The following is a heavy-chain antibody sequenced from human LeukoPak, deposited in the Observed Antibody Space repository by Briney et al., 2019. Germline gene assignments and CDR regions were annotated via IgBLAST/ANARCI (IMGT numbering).Heavy chain of an antibody. CDR1: GGSFSGYY. Sequence: SETLSLTCAVYGGSFSGYYWSWIRQPPGKGLEWIGEINHSGSTNYNPSLKSRVTISVDTSKNQFSLKLSSVTAADTAVYYCARGEYSGYYDYWGRGTLVTVSS. CDR3: ARGEYSGYYDY. D-gene: IGHD5-12*01. CDR2: INHSGST. J-gene: IGHJ4*02. V-gene: IGHV4-34*01.